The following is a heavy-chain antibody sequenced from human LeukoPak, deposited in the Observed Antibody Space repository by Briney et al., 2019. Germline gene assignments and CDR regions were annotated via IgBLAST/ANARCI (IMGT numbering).Heavy chain of an antibody. Sequence: ASVKVSCKAPGGTFSSHSLNGVRQAPGQGLEWMGRIIPILGVENYAQNFQGRATITADKSTSTFYMELSSLRFEDTALYYCARDREMATGGFDYWGQGTLVTVSS. CDR2: IIPILGVE. CDR3: ARDREMATGGFDY. D-gene: IGHD5-24*01. CDR1: GGTFSSHS. V-gene: IGHV1-69*04. J-gene: IGHJ4*02.